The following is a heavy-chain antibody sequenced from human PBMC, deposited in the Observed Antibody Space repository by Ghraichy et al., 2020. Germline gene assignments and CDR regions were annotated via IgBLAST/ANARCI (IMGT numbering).Heavy chain of an antibody. D-gene: IGHD2-15*01. V-gene: IGHV3-21*01. CDR3: ARDGGYCSGGNCYSEYYYYYGMDV. Sequence: LSLTCAASGFTLSSYSMNWVRQAPGKGLEWVSSISSSSSYIYYADSVKGRFTISRDNAKNSLYLQMNSLRAEDTAVYYCARDGGYCSGGNCYSEYYYYYGMDVWGQGTTVTVSS. J-gene: IGHJ6*02. CDR2: ISSSSSYI. CDR1: GFTLSSYS.